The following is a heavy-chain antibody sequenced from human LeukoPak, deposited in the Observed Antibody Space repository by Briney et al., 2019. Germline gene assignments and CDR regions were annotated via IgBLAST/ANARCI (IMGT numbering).Heavy chain of an antibody. CDR2: ISWNSGTI. CDR1: GFTFDDYA. J-gene: IGHJ4*02. D-gene: IGHD3-10*01. V-gene: IGHV3-9*01. CDR3: AKDKIFGGELDY. Sequence: GGSLRLSCAASGFTFDDYAMHWVRQAPGKGLEWVSGISWNSGTIGYADSVKGRFTISRDNAKNSLYLQMNSLRAEDTALYYCAKDKIFGGELDYWGQGTLVTVSS.